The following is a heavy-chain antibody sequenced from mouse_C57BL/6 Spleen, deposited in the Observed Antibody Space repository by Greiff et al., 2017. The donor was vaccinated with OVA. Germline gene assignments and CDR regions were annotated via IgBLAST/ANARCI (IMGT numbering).Heavy chain of an antibody. CDR2: INPYNGDT. Sequence: EVQRVESGPELVKPGDSVKISCKASGYSFTGYFMNWVMQSHGKSLEWIGRINPYNGDTFYNQKFKGKATLTVDKSSSTAHMELRSLTSEDSAVYYCARSPSITTREMDYWGQGTSVTVSS. CDR1: GYSFTGYF. CDR3: ARSPSITTREMDY. J-gene: IGHJ4*01. V-gene: IGHV1-20*01. D-gene: IGHD1-1*01.